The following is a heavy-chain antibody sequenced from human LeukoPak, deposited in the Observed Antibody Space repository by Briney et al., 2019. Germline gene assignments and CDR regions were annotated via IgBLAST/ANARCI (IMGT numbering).Heavy chain of an antibody. J-gene: IGHJ4*02. CDR2: ISESGDKT. CDR1: GFPLSHHA. D-gene: IGHD1-26*01. Sequence: GGSLRLSCAASGFPLSHHAMNWVRQAPGKGLEWVSSISESGDKTDYADSVRGRFTISRDNSQNTLYLQMNSLRVEDTALYYCAKQWVDCWGQGTLVTVST. V-gene: IGHV3-23*01. CDR3: AKQWVDC.